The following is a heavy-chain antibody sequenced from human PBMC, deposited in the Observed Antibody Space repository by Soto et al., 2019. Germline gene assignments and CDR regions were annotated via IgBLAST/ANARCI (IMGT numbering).Heavy chain of an antibody. V-gene: IGHV1-18*01. CDR3: ARGDGGDYGDYDFDY. Sequence: ASVKVSCKASGYTFTSYGISWVRQAPGQGLEWMGWISAYNGNTNYAQKLQGRVTMTTDTSTSTTYMELRSLRSDDTAVYYCARGDGGDYGDYDFDYWGQGTLVTVSS. CDR2: ISAYNGNT. D-gene: IGHD4-17*01. CDR1: GYTFTSYG. J-gene: IGHJ4*02.